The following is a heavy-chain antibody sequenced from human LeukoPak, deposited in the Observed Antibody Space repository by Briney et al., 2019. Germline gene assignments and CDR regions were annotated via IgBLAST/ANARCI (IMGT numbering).Heavy chain of an antibody. Sequence: GGSLRLSCAASGFTFSDYYMSWIRQAPGKGLEWVSYISSGGSTIYYADSVKGRFTISRDNAKNSLYLQMNSLRAEDTAVYYCARDHGEDDYVWGSYRSHFDYWGQGTLVTVSS. J-gene: IGHJ4*02. CDR2: ISSGGSTI. CDR1: GFTFSDYY. V-gene: IGHV3-11*04. D-gene: IGHD3-16*02. CDR3: ARDHGEDDYVWGSYRSHFDY.